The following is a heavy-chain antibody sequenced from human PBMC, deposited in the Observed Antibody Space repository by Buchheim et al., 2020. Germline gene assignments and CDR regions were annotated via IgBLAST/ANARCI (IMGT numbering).Heavy chain of an antibody. V-gene: IGHV1-2*04. CDR1: GYTFTGYY. CDR2: INPNTGGT. Sequence: QVQLVQSGAEVKKPGASVKVSCKTSGYTFTGYYIHWVRQAPGQGLEWMGWINPNTGGTNYVQNFQGWVTMTRDTSISTAYMELNRLRSDDTAVYYCARGAPNGWDFFDYWGQGTL. CDR3: ARGAPNGWDFFDY. D-gene: IGHD2-8*01. J-gene: IGHJ4*02.